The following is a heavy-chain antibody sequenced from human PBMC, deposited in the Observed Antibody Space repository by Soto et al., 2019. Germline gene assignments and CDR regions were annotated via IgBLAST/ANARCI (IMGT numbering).Heavy chain of an antibody. CDR1: GGPVSSGDYF. CDR2: IYYSGST. J-gene: IGHJ6*02. CDR3: ARSPNYYYYGFDV. D-gene: IGHD3-10*01. V-gene: IGHV4-61*08. Sequence: PSETLSLTCTVSGGPVSSGDYFWSWLRQSPGKRLEWIAYIYYSGSTNYNASLKSRATISVDTSKSQVSLTLTSMTAADAALYYCARSPNYYYYGFDVWGQGTAVTVSS.